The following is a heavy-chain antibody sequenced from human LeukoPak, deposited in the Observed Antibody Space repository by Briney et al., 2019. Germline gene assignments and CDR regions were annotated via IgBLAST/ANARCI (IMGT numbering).Heavy chain of an antibody. CDR2: ISAYNGNT. V-gene: IGHV1-18*01. Sequence: ASVKVSCKASGYTFTSYGISWERQAPGQGLEWMGWISAYNGNTNYAQKLQGRVTMTTDTSTSTAYMELRSLRSDDTAVYYCARSPGPYYYYGMDVWGQGTTVTVSS. CDR3: ARSPGPYYYYGMDV. J-gene: IGHJ6*02. CDR1: GYTFTSYG.